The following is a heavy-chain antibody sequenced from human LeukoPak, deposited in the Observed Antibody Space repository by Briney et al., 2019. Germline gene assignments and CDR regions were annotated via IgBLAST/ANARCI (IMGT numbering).Heavy chain of an antibody. CDR2: ISYSGST. CDR1: GGSISSYY. Sequence: SHTLSLTCTFSGGSISSYYWSWIRQPPGKGLEWIGYISYSGSTNYNPSLKSRVTISVDTSKNQFSLKLSSVTAADTAVYYCARSWQQLVFWFDASGQRTLVTASS. J-gene: IGHJ5*02. D-gene: IGHD6-13*01. V-gene: IGHV4-59*07. CDR3: ARSWQQLVFWFDA.